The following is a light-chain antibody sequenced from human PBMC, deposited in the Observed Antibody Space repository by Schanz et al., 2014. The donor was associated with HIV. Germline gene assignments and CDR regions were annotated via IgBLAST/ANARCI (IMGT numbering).Light chain of an antibody. J-gene: IGKJ3*01. CDR1: QSVTSSY. CDR2: GAS. CDR3: QQYGSS. V-gene: IGKV3-20*01. Sequence: TQSPVTLSVSPGDRATLSCRASQSVTSSYLAWYQQKPGQAPRLLIYGASSRATGIPDRFSGSGSGTDFTLTISRLEPEDFAVYYCQQYGSSFGPGTKVEIK.